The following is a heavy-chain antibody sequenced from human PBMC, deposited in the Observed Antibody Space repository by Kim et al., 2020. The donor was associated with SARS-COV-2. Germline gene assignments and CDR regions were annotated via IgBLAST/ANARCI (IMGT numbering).Heavy chain of an antibody. CDR2: VSGSGGAA. D-gene: IGHD6-25*01. V-gene: IGHV3-23*01. J-gene: IGHJ6*02. CDR3: AKGGRLYGLDV. Sequence: GSLRLSCAASGFTFGSSAMSWVRQAPGRGLEWVSSVSGSGGAAFYADSLKGRFTISRDNSKNTLYLQMNSLRADDTAIYYCAKGGRLYGLDVWGQGTTV. CDR1: GFTFGSSA.